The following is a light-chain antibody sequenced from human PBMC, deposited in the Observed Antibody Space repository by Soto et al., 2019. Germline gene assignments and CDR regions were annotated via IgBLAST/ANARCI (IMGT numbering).Light chain of an antibody. CDR1: QSISSW. J-gene: IGKJ2*03. Sequence: DIPMTQSPSTLSASVGDRVTITCRASQSISSWLAWYQQKPGKAPKLLIYKASSLESGVPSRFSGSGSGTEFTLTISSLQPDDFATYYCQQYSNYLYSFGQGTKLEIK. V-gene: IGKV1-5*03. CDR2: KAS. CDR3: QQYSNYLYS.